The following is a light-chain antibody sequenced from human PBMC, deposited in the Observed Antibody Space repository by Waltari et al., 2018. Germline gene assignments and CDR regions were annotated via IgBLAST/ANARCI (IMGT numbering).Light chain of an antibody. CDR2: EVS. Sequence: QSALTQPASVSGSPGQSITISCTGTSSDVGGYNYVSWYQQHPGKAPKLMIYEVSNRPSGVSNRFSGSKSGNTASLTISGLQAEDEADYYCKSYTSNSAYVFGTGTKVTVL. CDR3: KSYTSNSAYV. V-gene: IGLV2-14*01. J-gene: IGLJ1*01. CDR1: SSDVGGYNY.